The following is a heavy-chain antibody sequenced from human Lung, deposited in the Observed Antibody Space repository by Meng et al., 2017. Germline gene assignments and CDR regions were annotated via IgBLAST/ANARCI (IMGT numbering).Heavy chain of an antibody. J-gene: IGHJ4*02. V-gene: IGHV4-34*01. CDR2: INHSGST. CDR1: CGSFSDYY. CDR3: ARGPTTMAHDFDY. D-gene: IGHD4-11*01. Sequence: QGQQQVWCAGLLKPSETLSLTCVVSCGSFSDYYWSWIRQPPGKGLEWIGEINHSGSTNYNPSLESRATISVDTSQNNLSLKLSSVTAADSAVYYCARGPTTMAHDFDYWGQGTLVTVSS.